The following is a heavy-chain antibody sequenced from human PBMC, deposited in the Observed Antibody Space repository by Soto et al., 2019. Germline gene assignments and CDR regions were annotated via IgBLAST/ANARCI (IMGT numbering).Heavy chain of an antibody. V-gene: IGHV3-23*01. J-gene: IGHJ3*02. CDR2: ILVDGRT. Sequence: GGSLRLSCAASGFAFHGYTINWVRQAPGKGLEWVSTILVDGRTFYVDSVKGRFTISRDSSQNTVYLQMNSLTAGDTALYYCAKATATGGGAFDICGQGTMVTVSS. CDR1: GFAFHGYT. D-gene: IGHD2-8*02. CDR3: AKATATGGGAFDI.